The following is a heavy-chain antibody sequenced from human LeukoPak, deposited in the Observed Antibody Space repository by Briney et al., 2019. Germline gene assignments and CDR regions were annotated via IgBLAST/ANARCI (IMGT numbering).Heavy chain of an antibody. V-gene: IGHV4-61*02. CDR2: IYTSGST. D-gene: IGHD2-15*01. J-gene: IGHJ2*01. CDR3: ARGHCSGGSCYSGFWYFDL. Sequence: PSETLSLTGTVSGGSISSGSYYRSWIRQPAGKGLEWIGRIYTSGSTNYNPSLKSRVTISVDTSKNQFSLKLSSVTAADTAVYYCARGHCSGGSCYSGFWYFDLWGRGTLVTVSS. CDR1: GGSISSGSYY.